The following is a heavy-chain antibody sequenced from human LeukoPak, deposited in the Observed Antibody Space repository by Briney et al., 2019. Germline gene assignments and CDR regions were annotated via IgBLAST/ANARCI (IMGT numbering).Heavy chain of an antibody. CDR1: GFTFSSYS. D-gene: IGHD4-23*01. V-gene: IGHV3-21*01. Sequence: PGGSLRLSCAASGFTFSSYSMNWVRQAPGKGLEWVSSISSSSNYIYYADSVKGRFTISRDNAKNSLYLQMNSLRAEDTAVYYCARDLLAGGNSGDDAFDIWGQGTMVTVSS. CDR3: ARDLLAGGNSGDDAFDI. J-gene: IGHJ3*02. CDR2: ISSSSNYI.